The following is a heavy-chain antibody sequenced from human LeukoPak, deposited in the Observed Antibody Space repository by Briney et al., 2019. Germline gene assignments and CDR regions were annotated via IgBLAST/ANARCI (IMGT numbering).Heavy chain of an antibody. V-gene: IGHV4-59*01. CDR1: GGSISSYY. CDR2: IYYSGST. CDR3: ARVRPDGGWHPLHAFDI. Sequence: SETLSLTCTVSGGSISSYYWSWIRQPPGKGLEWIGYIYYSGSTNYNPSLKSRVTISVDTSKNQFSLRLSSVTAADTAVYYCARVRPDGGWHPLHAFDIWGQGTMVSVSS. J-gene: IGHJ3*02. D-gene: IGHD6-19*01.